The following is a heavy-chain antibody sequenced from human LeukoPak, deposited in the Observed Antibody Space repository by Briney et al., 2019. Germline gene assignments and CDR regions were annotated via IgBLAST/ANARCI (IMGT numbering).Heavy chain of an antibody. D-gene: IGHD6-19*01. CDR3: ARGAYSSGWYPQKNTYYYGMDV. Sequence: PGGSLRLSRAASGFTFSSYGMHWVRQAPGKGLEWVAVIWYDGSNKYYADSVKGRFTISRDNSKNTLYLQMNSLRAEDTAVYYCARGAYSSGWYPQKNTYYYGMDVWGQGTTVTVSS. V-gene: IGHV3-33*01. J-gene: IGHJ6*02. CDR1: GFTFSSYG. CDR2: IWYDGSNK.